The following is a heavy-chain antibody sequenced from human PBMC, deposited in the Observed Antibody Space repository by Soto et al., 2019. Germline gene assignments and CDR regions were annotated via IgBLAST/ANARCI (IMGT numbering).Heavy chain of an antibody. CDR2: IWYDGSNK. Sequence: PGGSLRLSCAASGFTFSSYGMHWVRQAPGKGLEWVAVIWYDGSNKYYADSVKGRFTISRDNSKNTLYLQMNSLRAEDTAVYYCARDSTIRSGWAPYYGMDVWGQGTTVTVSS. D-gene: IGHD6-19*01. CDR1: GFTFSSYG. V-gene: IGHV3-33*01. J-gene: IGHJ6*02. CDR3: ARDSTIRSGWAPYYGMDV.